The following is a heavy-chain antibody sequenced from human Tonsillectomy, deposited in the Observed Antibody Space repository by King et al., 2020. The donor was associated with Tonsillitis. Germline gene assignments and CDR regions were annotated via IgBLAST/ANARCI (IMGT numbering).Heavy chain of an antibody. CDR2: ISGSATST. CDR1: GFTFSTYA. CDR3: VRWLGGTGGVEY. V-gene: IGHV3-23*04. Sequence: VQLVQSGGGLVQPGGSLRLSCAASGFTFSTYAMSWVRQAPGKGLEWVSGISGSATSTFYADFVKGRFTISRDNSKNTLYLEMNSLRAEDTAVYYCVRWLGGTGGVEYWGQGTLVTVSS. J-gene: IGHJ4*02. D-gene: IGHD5-24*01.